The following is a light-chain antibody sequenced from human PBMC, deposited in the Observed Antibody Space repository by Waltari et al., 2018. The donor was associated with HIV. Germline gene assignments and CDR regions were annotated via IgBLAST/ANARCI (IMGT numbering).Light chain of an antibody. Sequence: QSVLTQPPSASGTPGQRVTISCSGRRSNIRSNSVYWYPQLPGTAPKLLIYRNDDRPSGVPDRFSGSKSGTSASLAISGLRSEDEADYYCAAWDDSLSGPVFGGGTKLTVL. J-gene: IGLJ3*02. CDR1: RSNIRSNS. CDR3: AAWDDSLSGPV. V-gene: IGLV1-47*01. CDR2: RND.